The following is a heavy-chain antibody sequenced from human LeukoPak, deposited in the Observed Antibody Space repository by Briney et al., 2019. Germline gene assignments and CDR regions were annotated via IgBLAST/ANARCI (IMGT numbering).Heavy chain of an antibody. CDR3: ARGRDYYCSSTSCYSLGWFDP. D-gene: IGHD2-2*01. J-gene: IGHJ5*02. V-gene: IGHV1-3*01. Sequence: ASVKVSCKASEYTFTSYAMHWVRQAPGQRLEWMGWINAGNGNTKYSQKFQGRVTITRDTSASTAYMELSSLRSEDTAVYYCARGRDYYCSSTSCYSLGWFDPWGQGTLVTVSS. CDR2: INAGNGNT. CDR1: EYTFTSYA.